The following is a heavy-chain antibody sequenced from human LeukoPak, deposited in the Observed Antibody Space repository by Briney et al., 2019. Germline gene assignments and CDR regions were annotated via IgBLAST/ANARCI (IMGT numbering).Heavy chain of an antibody. D-gene: IGHD5-24*01. J-gene: IGHJ1*01. Sequence: QPGGSLRLSCAASGFTFNNYAMHWVRQAPGKGLEWVSSISGDGRSTYRADSVKGRFAISRDNSKNTLYLQMNSLRADDTAVYYCAKGGVPMATSLIHHWGQGTLVIVSS. CDR1: GFTFNNYA. V-gene: IGHV3-23*01. CDR2: ISGDGRST. CDR3: AKGGVPMATSLIHH.